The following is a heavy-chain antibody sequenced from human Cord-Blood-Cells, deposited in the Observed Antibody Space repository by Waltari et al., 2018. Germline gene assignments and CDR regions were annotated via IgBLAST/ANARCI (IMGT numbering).Heavy chain of an antibody. Sequence: EVQLVEYGGGLVQPGGSLRPSCAASGFTFSSYAMSWVRQAPGKGLEWVSAISGSGGSTYYADSVKGRFTISRDNSKNTLYLQMNSLRAEDTAVYYCAKDPELGIGFDYWGQGTLVTVSS. J-gene: IGHJ4*02. D-gene: IGHD7-27*01. CDR1: GFTFSSYA. V-gene: IGHV3-23*04. CDR2: ISGSGGST. CDR3: AKDPELGIGFDY.